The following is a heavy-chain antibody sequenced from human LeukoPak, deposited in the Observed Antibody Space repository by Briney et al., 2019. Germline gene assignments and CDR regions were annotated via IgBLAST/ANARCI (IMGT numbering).Heavy chain of an antibody. Sequence: GGSLRLSCAASGFTFSSYAMHWARQAPGKGLEWVAVISYDGSNKYYADPVKGRFTISRDNSKNTLYLQMNSLRAEDTAVYYCARVGYDTPYDYWGQGTLVTVSS. J-gene: IGHJ4*02. CDR3: ARVGYDTPYDY. CDR2: ISYDGSNK. V-gene: IGHV3-30*01. CDR1: GFTFSSYA. D-gene: IGHD3-3*01.